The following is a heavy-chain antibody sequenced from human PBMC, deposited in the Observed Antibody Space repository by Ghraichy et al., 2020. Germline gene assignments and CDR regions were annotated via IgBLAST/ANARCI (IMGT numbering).Heavy chain of an antibody. CDR1: GYSISSGYY. D-gene: IGHD2-15*01. Sequence: SETLSLTCTVSGYSISSGYYWGWIRQPPGKGLEWIGSIYHSGSTYYNPSLKSRVTISVDTSKNQFSLKLSSVTAADTAVYYCAPRPDPYCSGGSCYSGSYWGQGTLVTVSS. J-gene: IGHJ4*02. V-gene: IGHV4-38-2*02. CDR3: APRPDPYCSGGSCYSGSY. CDR2: IYHSGST.